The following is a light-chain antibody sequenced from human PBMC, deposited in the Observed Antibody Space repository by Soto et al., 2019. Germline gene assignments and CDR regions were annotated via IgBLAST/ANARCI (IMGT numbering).Light chain of an antibody. V-gene: IGLV1-36*01. J-gene: IGLJ3*02. CDR1: SSNIGNNA. CDR2: FDD. CDR3: AAWDDSLTGPV. Sequence: QSMLTQPPSLSAPPRQRVTISCSGSSSNIGNNAVNWYQKFPGKAPKLLIHFDDRVASGVSDRFSGSKSGTSASLAISGLQSEDEAEYYCAAWDDSLTGPVFGGGTKVTVL.